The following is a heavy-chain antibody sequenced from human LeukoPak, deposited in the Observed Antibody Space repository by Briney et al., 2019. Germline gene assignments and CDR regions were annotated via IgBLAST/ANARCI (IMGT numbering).Heavy chain of an antibody. J-gene: IGHJ4*02. V-gene: IGHV1-2*02. Sequence: ASVKVSCKASGYTFTGYYMHWVRQAPGQGLEWMGWINPNSGGTNYAQKFQGRVTMTRDTSISTAYMELSRLRSDDTAVYYCASGPYDFWSGYPSDYWGQGTLVTVSS. CDR3: ASGPYDFWSGYPSDY. D-gene: IGHD3-3*01. CDR2: INPNSGGT. CDR1: GYTFTGYY.